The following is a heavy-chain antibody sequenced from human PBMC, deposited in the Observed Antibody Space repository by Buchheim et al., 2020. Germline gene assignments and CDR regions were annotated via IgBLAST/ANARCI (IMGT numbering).Heavy chain of an antibody. J-gene: IGHJ6*02. CDR3: SRGAGELELRTMDV. D-gene: IGHD1-7*01. Sequence: EVQLVESGGGLVEPGGSLRLSCAASGFTFSNYEMHWVRQVIGKGLEWVSTIGVGGDTYYPGSVKGRFTIPRENAKNALVFQMNSLRAGDTAVYYCSRGAGELELRTMDVWGQGTT. CDR1: GFTFSNYE. CDR2: IGVGGDT. V-gene: IGHV3-13*04.